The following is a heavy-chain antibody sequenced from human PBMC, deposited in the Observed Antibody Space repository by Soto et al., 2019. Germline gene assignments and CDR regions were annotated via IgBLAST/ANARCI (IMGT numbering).Heavy chain of an antibody. V-gene: IGHV4-39*01. CDR2: IYYSGST. CDR1: GGSISSSSYY. Sequence: SETLSLTCTFSGGSISSSSYYLGWIRQPPGKGLEWIGSIYYSGSTYYNPSLKSRVTISVDTSKNQFSLKLSSVTAADTAVYYCARLDGGTDYYYYGMDVWGQGTTVTVSS. D-gene: IGHD3-10*01. CDR3: ARLDGGTDYYYYGMDV. J-gene: IGHJ6*02.